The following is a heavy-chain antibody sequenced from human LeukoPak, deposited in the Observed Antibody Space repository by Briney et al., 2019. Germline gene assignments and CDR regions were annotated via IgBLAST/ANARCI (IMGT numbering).Heavy chain of an antibody. CDR3: ARGQTRGWLRKNRISYYMDV. CDR2: INHSGST. D-gene: IGHD3-3*02. V-gene: IGHV4-34*01. CDR1: GGSFSGYY. Sequence: SETLSLTCAFYGGSFSGYYWSWIRPPPGKGLEWNGEINHSGSTNYSPSPKSRVTISVDTSKNQFSLKLSSVTAADTAVYYCARGQTRGWLRKNRISYYMDVWGKGTTVTVSS. J-gene: IGHJ6*03.